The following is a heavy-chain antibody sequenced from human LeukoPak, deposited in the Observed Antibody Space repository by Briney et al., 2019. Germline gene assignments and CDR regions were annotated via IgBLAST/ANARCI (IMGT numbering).Heavy chain of an antibody. Sequence: GGSLRLSCAASGFTFSGNGMHWLRQAPGKGLEWVAFIEHDATTKFYADSVRGRFTISRDNSKSTLYLQMSSLRPEDTAAYYCAKDAVGSGSTRGFDYWGQGTLATVSS. CDR2: IEHDATTK. J-gene: IGHJ4*02. D-gene: IGHD6-19*01. V-gene: IGHV3-30*02. CDR3: AKDAVGSGSTRGFDY. CDR1: GFTFSGNG.